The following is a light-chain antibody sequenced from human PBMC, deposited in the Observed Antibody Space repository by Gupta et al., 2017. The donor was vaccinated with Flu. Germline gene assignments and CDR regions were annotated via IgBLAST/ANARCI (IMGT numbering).Light chain of an antibody. V-gene: IGKV4-1*01. J-gene: IGKJ2*03. CDR2: WAS. Sequence: DIVMTQSPDSLAVSLGERATINCKSSQSVLYTSNNKNYVVWYQQKAGQPPRLLIYWASTRESGVPDRFSGSGVGTDFTLTISSLQAEDVAVYYCQQDYSTPYSFGQGTKLEIK. CDR1: QSVLYTSNNKNY. CDR3: QQDYSTPYS.